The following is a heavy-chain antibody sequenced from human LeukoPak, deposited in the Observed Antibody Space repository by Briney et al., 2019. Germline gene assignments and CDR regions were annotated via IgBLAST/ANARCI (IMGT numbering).Heavy chain of an antibody. CDR2: IIPIFGTA. J-gene: IGHJ4*02. CDR3: AREGGGNSVEY. D-gene: IGHD4-23*01. CDR1: GYTFTSYG. Sequence: ASVKVSCKASGYTFTSYGISWVRQAPGQGLEWMGGIIPIFGTANYAQKFQGRVTITADESTSTAYMELSSLRSEDTAVYYCAREGGGNSVEYWGQGTLVTVSS. V-gene: IGHV1-69*13.